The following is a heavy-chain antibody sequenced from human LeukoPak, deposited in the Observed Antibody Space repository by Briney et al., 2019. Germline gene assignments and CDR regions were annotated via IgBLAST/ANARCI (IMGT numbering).Heavy chain of an antibody. V-gene: IGHV3-23*01. D-gene: IGHD3-3*01. Sequence: PGGSLRLSCAASGFTFSSYAMSWVRQARGKGLEWVSAISGSGGSTYYADSVKGRFTISRDNSKNTLYLQMNSLRAEDTAVYYCAKDPYDFWSGYFWRWFDPWGQGTLVTVSS. CDR2: ISGSGGST. J-gene: IGHJ5*02. CDR3: AKDPYDFWSGYFWRWFDP. CDR1: GFTFSSYA.